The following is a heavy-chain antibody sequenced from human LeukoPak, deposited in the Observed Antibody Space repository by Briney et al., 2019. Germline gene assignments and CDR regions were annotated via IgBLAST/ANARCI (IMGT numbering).Heavy chain of an antibody. D-gene: IGHD1-26*01. J-gene: IGHJ4*02. CDR1: GFTFSGYW. CDR2: IRSDGSIT. CDR3: ARDGRSGNFDK. V-gene: IGHV3-74*01. Sequence: GGSLRLSCAASGFTFSGYWMHWVRQAPGKGLAWVSVIRSDGSITTYTDSVKGRFTISRDTAKNTLYLQMNSLRAEDTAVYYCARDGRSGNFDKWGQGTLVSVSS.